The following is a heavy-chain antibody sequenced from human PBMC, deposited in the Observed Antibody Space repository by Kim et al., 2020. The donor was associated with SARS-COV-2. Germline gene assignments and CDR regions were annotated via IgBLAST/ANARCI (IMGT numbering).Heavy chain of an antibody. D-gene: IGHD2-2*01. CDR2: IIPIFGTA. Sequence: SVKVSCKASGGTFSSYAISWVRQAPGQGLEWMGGIIPIFGTANYAQKFQGRVTITADESTSTAYMELSSLRSEDTAVYYCARDTDIVVVPAASGYTWFDPWGQGTLVTVSS. J-gene: IGHJ5*02. V-gene: IGHV1-69*13. CDR1: GGTFSSYA. CDR3: ARDTDIVVVPAASGYTWFDP.